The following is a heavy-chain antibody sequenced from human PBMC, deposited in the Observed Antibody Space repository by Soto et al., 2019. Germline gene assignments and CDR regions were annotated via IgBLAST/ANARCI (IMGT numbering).Heavy chain of an antibody. D-gene: IGHD3-22*01. CDR1: GGTFSSYA. Sequence: SVKVSCKASGGTFSSYAISWVRQAPGQGLEWMGGIIPIFGTANYAQKFQGRVTITADESTSTAYMELSSLRSEDTAVYYCANHYYDSSGYYPAWGQGTLVTVSS. J-gene: IGHJ4*02. V-gene: IGHV1-69*13. CDR3: ANHYYDSSGYYPA. CDR2: IIPIFGTA.